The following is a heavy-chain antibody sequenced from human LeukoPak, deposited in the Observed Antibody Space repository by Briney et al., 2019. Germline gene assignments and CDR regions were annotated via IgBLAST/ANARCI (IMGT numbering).Heavy chain of an antibody. CDR3: ARVYYDFWSGWAFDI. CDR1: GFTFSSYA. V-gene: IGHV3-7*01. Sequence: PGGSLRLSCAASGFTFSSYAMSWVRQAPGKGLEWVANIKQDGSEKYYVDSVKGRFTISRDNAKNSLYLQMNSLRAEDTAVYYCARVYYDFWSGWAFDIWGQGTMVTVSS. J-gene: IGHJ3*02. CDR2: IKQDGSEK. D-gene: IGHD3-3*01.